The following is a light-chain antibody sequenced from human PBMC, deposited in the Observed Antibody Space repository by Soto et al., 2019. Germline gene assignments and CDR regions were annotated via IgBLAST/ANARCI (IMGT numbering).Light chain of an antibody. CDR2: GAS. J-gene: IGKJ2*01. Sequence: EIVMTQSPATLSVSPGEKATLSCRASQSVGTNLVWYQQKPGQAPWLLIYGASTRPTGVPARFSGSGSGTEFTLTISSLQSEDFAVYYCQQYDAWPTFGQATKLDMK. CDR3: QQYDAWPT. V-gene: IGKV3-15*01. CDR1: QSVGTN.